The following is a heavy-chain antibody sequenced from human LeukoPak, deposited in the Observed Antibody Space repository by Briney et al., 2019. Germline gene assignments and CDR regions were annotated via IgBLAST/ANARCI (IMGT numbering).Heavy chain of an antibody. Sequence: GGSLRLSCAASGFTFNNYAMSWVRQAPGKGLEWVSTISGSGGSTYYADSVKGRFTISRDNSKNTLYLQMNSLRAEATAVYYCAKDFSSFGYFDYWGQGTLVTVSS. CDR1: GFTFNNYA. J-gene: IGHJ4*02. CDR3: AKDFSSFGYFDY. D-gene: IGHD3-10*01. CDR2: ISGSGGST. V-gene: IGHV3-23*01.